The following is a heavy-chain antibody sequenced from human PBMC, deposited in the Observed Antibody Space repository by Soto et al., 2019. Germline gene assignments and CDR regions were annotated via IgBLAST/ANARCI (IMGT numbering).Heavy chain of an antibody. Sequence: EVQLLESGRGLVQPGGSLRLSCAASGFTFSNYAMSWVRQAPGKGLEWVSAITAGGGSTYYAGSVKGRFTISRDNSKNTLFLHMYSLRADDTAVYYWAKGRSKEGTSSWTFDYWGQGTLVTVSS. D-gene: IGHD6-13*01. CDR1: GFTFSNYA. J-gene: IGHJ4*02. CDR3: AKGRSKEGTSSWTFDY. CDR2: ITAGGGST. V-gene: IGHV3-23*01.